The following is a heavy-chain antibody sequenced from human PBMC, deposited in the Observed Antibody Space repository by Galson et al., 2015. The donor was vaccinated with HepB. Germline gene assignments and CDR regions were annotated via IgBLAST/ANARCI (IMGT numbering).Heavy chain of an antibody. CDR2: INPSGGST. Sequence: SVKVSCKASGYTFTSYGISWVRQAPGQGLEWMGMINPSGGSTSYAQKFQGRVTMTRDTSTSTVYMELSSLRSEDTAVYYCARDIVVVPAAFLYAFDIWGQGTMVTVSS. CDR1: GYTFTSYG. J-gene: IGHJ3*02. V-gene: IGHV1-46*01. D-gene: IGHD2-2*01. CDR3: ARDIVVVPAAFLYAFDI.